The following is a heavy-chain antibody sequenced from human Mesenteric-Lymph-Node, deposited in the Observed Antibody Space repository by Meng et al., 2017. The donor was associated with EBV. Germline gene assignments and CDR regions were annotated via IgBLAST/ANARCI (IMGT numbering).Heavy chain of an antibody. J-gene: IGHJ4*02. CDR3: VRGNTGWYFDY. CDR2: IHNDGSST. Sequence: EVKLVESGGGLVQPGGSLRLSCAASGFTFSTYWMHWVRQAPGKGLVWVSRIHNDGSSTTYADSVKGRFTVSRDNAKNTLYLQMNSLSAEDTAVYYCVRGNTGWYFDYWGQGTLVTVSS. D-gene: IGHD6-19*01. CDR1: GFTFSTYW. V-gene: IGHV3-74*01.